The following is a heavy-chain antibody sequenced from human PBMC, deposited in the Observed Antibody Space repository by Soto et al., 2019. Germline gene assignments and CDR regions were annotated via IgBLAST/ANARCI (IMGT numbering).Heavy chain of an antibody. D-gene: IGHD4-17*01. J-gene: IGHJ5*01. CDR3: ARDFPQKWHDYGFDY. CDR1: GFNFSTYG. CDR2: IYYDGSTK. V-gene: IGHV3-33*01. Sequence: GGSLRLSCAASGFNFSTYGMHWVRQAPGKGLEWVAVIYYDGSTKYYADSVKGRFTVSRDNSKNTMFLQMNSLRAEDTALYYCARDFPQKWHDYGFDYWGQGTLVTVSS.